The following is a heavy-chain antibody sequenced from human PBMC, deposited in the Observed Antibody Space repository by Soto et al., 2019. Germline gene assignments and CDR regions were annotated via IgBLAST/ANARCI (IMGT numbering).Heavy chain of an antibody. J-gene: IGHJ6*02. D-gene: IGHD2-15*01. V-gene: IGHV3-7*01. CDR3: ARDFKEEYCSGGSCYIYYYYGMDV. CDR2: IKQDGSEK. Sequence: GSSLGLSCAASGFTFSSYWMRWVLQAPGKGLEWVANIKQDGSEKYYVDSVKGRFTISRYNAKNSLYLQMNSLRAEDTAVYYCARDFKEEYCSGGSCYIYYYYGMDVWRQGTTVTVSS. CDR1: GFTFSSYW.